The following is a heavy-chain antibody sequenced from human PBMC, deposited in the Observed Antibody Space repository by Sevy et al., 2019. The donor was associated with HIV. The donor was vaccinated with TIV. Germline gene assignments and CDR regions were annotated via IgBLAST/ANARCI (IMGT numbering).Heavy chain of an antibody. D-gene: IGHD3-9*01. V-gene: IGHV4-39*01. J-gene: IGHJ3*02. CDR3: TRFSNHIVVMLTPGPRWGFDI. Sequence: SETLSLTCTVSGGSIRSSSHYWGWIRQSPGKGLEWIGSIYYSGRTNYKWSLKSRVTMSVDTSKNQFSLKLSSVTATDTAVYYCTRFSNHIVVMLTPGPRWGFDIWGQGTKVTVSS. CDR1: GGSIRSSSHY. CDR2: IYYSGRT.